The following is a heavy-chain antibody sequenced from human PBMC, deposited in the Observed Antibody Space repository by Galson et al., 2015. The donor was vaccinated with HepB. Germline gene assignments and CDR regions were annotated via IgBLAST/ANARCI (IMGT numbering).Heavy chain of an antibody. J-gene: IGHJ4*02. D-gene: IGHD3-9*01. Sequence: SLRLSCAASGFTFNGYSMNWVRQAPGKGLEWLSYISSSSSTTIYYADAVKVRFTISRDNAKSSLYLQMNSLRAEDTAVYYCARERGSIFSQLFYFDYWGQGALVTVSS. V-gene: IGHV3-48*04. CDR3: ARERGSIFSQLFYFDY. CDR1: GFTFNGYS. CDR2: ISSSSSTTI.